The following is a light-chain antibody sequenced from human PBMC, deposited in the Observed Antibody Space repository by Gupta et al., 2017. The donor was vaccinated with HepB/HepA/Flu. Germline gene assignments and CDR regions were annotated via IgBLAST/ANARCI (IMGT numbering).Light chain of an antibody. CDR3: QQDYSSSST. CDR2: KAS. Sequence: DIQMTKSPSTLSASVGDRVTITCRASQSISNWLDWYQQKPGKVPKLLIYKASSLETGVPSRFSGSGSGTEFTLTISSLQPDDFATYYCQQDYSSSSTFGQGTKVEIK. J-gene: IGKJ2*02. V-gene: IGKV1-5*03. CDR1: QSISNW.